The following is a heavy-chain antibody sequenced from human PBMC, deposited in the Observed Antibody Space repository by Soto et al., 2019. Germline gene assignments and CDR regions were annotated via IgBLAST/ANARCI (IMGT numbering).Heavy chain of an antibody. Sequence: ASVKVSCKASGYTFTSYGISWVRQAPGQGLEWMGWISAYNGNTNYAQKLQGRVTMTTDTSTGTAYMELRSLRSDETAVYYCARDHEARSEWFDYWGQGTLVTVSS. J-gene: IGHJ5*01. V-gene: IGHV1-18*01. CDR3: ARDHEARSEWFDY. CDR2: ISAYNGNT. CDR1: GYTFTSYG. D-gene: IGHD2-15*01.